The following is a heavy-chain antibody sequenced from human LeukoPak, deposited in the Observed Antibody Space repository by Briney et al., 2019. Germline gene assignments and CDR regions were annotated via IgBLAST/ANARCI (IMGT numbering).Heavy chain of an antibody. CDR1: GGSISSYY. CDR3: ARVCWGRDYDILTGHYYFYYMDV. Sequence: NTSETLSLTCTVSGGSISSYYWSWIRQPPGKGLEWIGYIYYSGSTNYNPSLKSRVTISVDTSKNQFSLKLSSVTAADTAVYYCARVCWGRDYDILTGHYYFYYMDVWGKGTTVTISS. D-gene: IGHD3-9*01. CDR2: IYYSGST. J-gene: IGHJ6*03. V-gene: IGHV4-59*01.